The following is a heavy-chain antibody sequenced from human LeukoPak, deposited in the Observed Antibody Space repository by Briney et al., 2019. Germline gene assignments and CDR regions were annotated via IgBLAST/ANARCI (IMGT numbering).Heavy chain of an antibody. CDR2: ISSSSSYI. V-gene: IGHV3-21*01. CDR3: AKDLLQTFFFDSSGYYSDAFGM. D-gene: IGHD3-22*01. J-gene: IGHJ3*02. CDR1: GFTFSSYS. Sequence: GGSLRLSCAASGFTFSSYSMNWVRQAPGKGLEWVSSISSSSSYIYYADSVKGRFTISRDNAKNSLYLQMNSLRAEDTAVYYCAKDLLQTFFFDSSGYYSDAFGMWGQGTMVTVSP.